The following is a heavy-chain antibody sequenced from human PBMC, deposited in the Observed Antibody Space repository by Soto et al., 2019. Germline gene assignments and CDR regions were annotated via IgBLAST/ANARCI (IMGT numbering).Heavy chain of an antibody. Sequence: PGGSLRLSCAASGFTFSAYGMHWVRPAPGKGLEWVAVISYDGKQTYYADSVKGRFTISKDKSKRTLFLQMNSLRVDDTAVYYCARDGWGSNWYFDLWGRGTLVTV. V-gene: IGHV3-30*03. CDR1: GFTFSAYG. J-gene: IGHJ2*01. CDR2: ISYDGKQT. D-gene: IGHD3-16*01. CDR3: ARDGWGSNWYFDL.